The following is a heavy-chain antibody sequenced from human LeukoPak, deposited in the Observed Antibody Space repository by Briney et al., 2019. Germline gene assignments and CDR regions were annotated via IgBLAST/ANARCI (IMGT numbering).Heavy chain of an antibody. V-gene: IGHV4-38-2*02. Sequence: SETLSLTCTVSGYSISSGYYWGWIRQPPGKGLEWIGSIYHSGSTYYNPSLKSRVTISVDTSKNQFSLKLSSVTAADTAVYYCARADYYDSSASGWFDPWGQGTLVTVSS. CDR1: GYSISSGYY. J-gene: IGHJ5*02. CDR2: IYHSGST. D-gene: IGHD3-22*01. CDR3: ARADYYDSSASGWFDP.